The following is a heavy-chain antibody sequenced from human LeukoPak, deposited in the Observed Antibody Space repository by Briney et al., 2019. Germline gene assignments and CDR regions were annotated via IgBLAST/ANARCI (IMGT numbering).Heavy chain of an antibody. CDR2: INPNSGGT. CDR1: GYTFTGYH. Sequence: ASVKVSCKASGYTFTGYHIHWVRQAPGQGLEWMGWINPNSGGTNYAQKFQGRVTMTRDTSISTAYMELSRLRSDDTAVYYCARFLGYCSGGSCPSLGNDYWGQGTLVTVSS. V-gene: IGHV1-2*02. CDR3: ARFLGYCSGGSCPSLGNDY. J-gene: IGHJ4*02. D-gene: IGHD2-15*01.